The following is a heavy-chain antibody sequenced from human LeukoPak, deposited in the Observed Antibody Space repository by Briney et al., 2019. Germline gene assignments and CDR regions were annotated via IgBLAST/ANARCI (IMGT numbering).Heavy chain of an antibody. Sequence: SETLSLTCIVSGGSISSYYWSWIRQPAGKGLEWIGRIHTSGSTNYNPSLKSRVTMSVDTSKNQFSLKLTSVTAADTAVYYCARGGKNYYDSSGYPVWGQGTLVTVSS. D-gene: IGHD3-22*01. CDR1: GGSISSYY. CDR3: ARGGKNYYDSSGYPV. J-gene: IGHJ4*02. V-gene: IGHV4-4*07. CDR2: IHTSGST.